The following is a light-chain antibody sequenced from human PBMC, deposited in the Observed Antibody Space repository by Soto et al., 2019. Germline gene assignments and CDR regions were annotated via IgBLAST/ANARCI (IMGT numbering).Light chain of an antibody. V-gene: IGKV3-20*01. CDR2: GAS. J-gene: IGKJ2*01. Sequence: ETVLTQSPGTLSVSPGERATLSCRASQNVGSNYLSWYQQKPGQAPRLLIYGASTRATGIPDRFSGSGSGTDFTLTISRLEPEDFAVYYCQQYGNSPYTFGQGTKLQIK. CDR3: QQYGNSPYT. CDR1: QNVGSNY.